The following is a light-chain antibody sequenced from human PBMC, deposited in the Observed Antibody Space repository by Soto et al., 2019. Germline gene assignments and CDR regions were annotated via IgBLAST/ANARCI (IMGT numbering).Light chain of an antibody. CDR3: SSYTSSSSSGQVLGSTSGHV. Sequence: QSVLTQPASVSGSPGQSITISCTGTSSDVGGYNYVSWYQQHPGKAPKLMIYEVSNRPSGVSNRFSGSKSGNTASLTISGLQAEDEADYYCSSYTSSSSSGQVLGSTSGHVFGTGTKVTVL. V-gene: IGLV2-14*01. CDR2: EVS. J-gene: IGLJ1*01. CDR1: SSDVGGYNY.